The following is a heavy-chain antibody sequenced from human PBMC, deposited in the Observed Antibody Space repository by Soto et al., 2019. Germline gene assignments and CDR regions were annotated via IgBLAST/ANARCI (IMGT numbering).Heavy chain of an antibody. CDR3: TRPLSTNYYYGMDV. D-gene: IGHD3-16*01. V-gene: IGHV3-73*01. CDR2: IRSKANSYAT. CDR1: GFTFSGSA. Sequence: WGSLRLSCAASGFTFSGSAMHWVRPASGKGLEWVGRIRSKANSYATAYAASVKGRFTISRDDSKNTAYLQMNSLKTEGTAVYYCTRPLSTNYYYGMDVWGQGTTVTVSS. J-gene: IGHJ6*02.